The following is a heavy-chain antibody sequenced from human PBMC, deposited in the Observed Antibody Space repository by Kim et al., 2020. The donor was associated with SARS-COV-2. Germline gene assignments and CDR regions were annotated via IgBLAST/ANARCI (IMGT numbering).Heavy chain of an antibody. Sequence: YKAPVNGRFTISRDNSKNTLSLQMNSLRPEDTAVYYCARDADGYNLVMAYWGQGTLVTVSS. V-gene: IGHV3-30*10. CDR3: ARDADGYNLVMAY. D-gene: IGHD5-12*01. J-gene: IGHJ4*02.